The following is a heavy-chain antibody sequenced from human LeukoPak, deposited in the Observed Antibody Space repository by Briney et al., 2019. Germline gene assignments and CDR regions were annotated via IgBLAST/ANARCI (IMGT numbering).Heavy chain of an antibody. CDR3: AVYCGGDCYSGVNNWFDP. CDR1: GGSISSSNW. Sequence: SGTLSLTCAVSGGSISSSNWWSWVRQPPGKGLEWIGEIYHSGSTNYNPSLKSRVTISVDKSKNQFSLKLSSVTAADTAVYYCAVYCGGDCYSGVNNWFDPGGQGTLVTVSS. J-gene: IGHJ5*02. D-gene: IGHD2-21*02. V-gene: IGHV4-4*02. CDR2: IYHSGST.